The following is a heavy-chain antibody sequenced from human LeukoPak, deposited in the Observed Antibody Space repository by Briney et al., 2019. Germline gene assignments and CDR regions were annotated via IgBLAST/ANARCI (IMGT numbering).Heavy chain of an antibody. Sequence: SETLSLTCAVYGGSFSGYYWSWIRQPPGKGLEWIGEINHSGSTNYNPSLKSRVTISVDTSKNQFSLKLSSVTAADTAVYYCARTKSSGPYYYGMDVWGQGTTVTVSS. CDR3: ARTKSSGPYYYGMDV. J-gene: IGHJ6*02. D-gene: IGHD3-22*01. CDR1: GGSFSGYY. CDR2: INHSGST. V-gene: IGHV4-34*01.